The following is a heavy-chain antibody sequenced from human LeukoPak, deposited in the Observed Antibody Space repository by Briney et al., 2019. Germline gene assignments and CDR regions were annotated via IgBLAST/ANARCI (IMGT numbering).Heavy chain of an antibody. CDR2: INAGNGNT. V-gene: IGHV1-3*01. CDR3: AITYYDILTGYYNPDRDWFDP. J-gene: IGHJ5*02. CDR1: GYTFTSYA. Sequence: ASVKVSCKASGYTFTSYAMHWVRQAPGQRLEWMGWINAGNGNTKYSQKFQGRVTVTRDTSASTAYMELSSLRSEDTAVYYCAITYYDILTGYYNPDRDWFDPWGQGTLVTVSS. D-gene: IGHD3-9*01.